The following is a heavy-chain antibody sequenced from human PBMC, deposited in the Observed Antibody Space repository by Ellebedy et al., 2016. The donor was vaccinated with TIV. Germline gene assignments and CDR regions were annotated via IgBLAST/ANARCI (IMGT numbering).Heavy chain of an antibody. J-gene: IGHJ4*02. CDR1: GFTFSNYA. Sequence: GESLKISCAASGFTFSNYAMSWVRQAPGKGLEWVSDFFSYDGSTHYADSVKGRFTISRDNSKNTLYLQMNSLTTEDTAVYYCARAVIGKEDFDYWGQGSLVSVSS. V-gene: IGHV3-23*01. CDR2: FFSYDGST. CDR3: ARAVIGKEDFDY. D-gene: IGHD3-10*01.